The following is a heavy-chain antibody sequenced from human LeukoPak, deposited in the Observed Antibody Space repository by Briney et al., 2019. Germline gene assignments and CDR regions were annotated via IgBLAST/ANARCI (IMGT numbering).Heavy chain of an antibody. CDR3: TRGGIAAAGTGGPVDY. CDR1: GFTFGDYA. D-gene: IGHD6-13*01. V-gene: IGHV3-49*03. CDR2: IRSKAYGGTT. J-gene: IGHJ4*02. Sequence: PGGSLRLSCTAYGFTFGDYAMSWFRQAPWKGLEWVGFIRSKAYGGTTEYAASVKGRFTISRDDSKSIAYLQMNSLKTEDTAVYYCTRGGIAAAGTGGPVDYWGQGTLVTVSS.